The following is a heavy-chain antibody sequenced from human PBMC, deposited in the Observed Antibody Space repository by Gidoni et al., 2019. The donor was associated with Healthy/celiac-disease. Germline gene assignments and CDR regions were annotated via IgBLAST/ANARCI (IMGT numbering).Heavy chain of an antibody. CDR2: IYYSGST. J-gene: IGHJ5*02. CDR1: CGSTSSSSYY. D-gene: IGHD5-18*01. Sequence: QLQLPESGPGLVKPSETLSLTCTVSCGSTSSSSYYWGWIRQPPGKGLEWIGSIYYSGSTYYNPSLKSRVTISVDTSKNQFSLKLSSVTAADTAVYYCARRGYSYGYVDWFDPWGQGTLVTVSS. V-gene: IGHV4-39*01. CDR3: ARRGYSYGYVDWFDP.